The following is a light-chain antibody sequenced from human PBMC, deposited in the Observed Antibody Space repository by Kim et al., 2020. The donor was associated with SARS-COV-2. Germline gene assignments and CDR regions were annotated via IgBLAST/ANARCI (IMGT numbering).Light chain of an antibody. CDR2: AAS. J-gene: IGKJ2*01. V-gene: IGKV1-9*01. CDR3: QQLNSYPPYT. Sequence: DIQLTQSPSFLSASVGDRVTITCRASQGISSYLAWYQQKPGKAPKLLIYAASTLQSGVPSRFSGSGSGTEFTLTISSLQPEDFATYYCQQLNSYPPYTFGQGTKLEF. CDR1: QGISSY.